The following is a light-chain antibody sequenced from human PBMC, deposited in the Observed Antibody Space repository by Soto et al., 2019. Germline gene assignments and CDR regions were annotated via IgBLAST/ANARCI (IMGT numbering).Light chain of an antibody. Sequence: QPVLTQSPSASAPLGASVKLTCTLSSGHSSYVTAWHQQQPEKGPRYLMKLYSDGSHSKGDGIPDRFSGSSSGAERYLTISRLQSEDEADYYCQTWDTGIVVFGGGTKVTVL. V-gene: IGLV4-69*01. J-gene: IGLJ2*01. CDR2: LYSDGSH. CDR1: SGHSSYV. CDR3: QTWDTGIVV.